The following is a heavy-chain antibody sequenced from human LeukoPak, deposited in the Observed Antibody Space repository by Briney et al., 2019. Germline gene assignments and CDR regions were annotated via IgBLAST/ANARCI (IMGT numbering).Heavy chain of an antibody. J-gene: IGHJ4*02. D-gene: IGHD3-3*01. Sequence: GGSLRLSCAASGFTFSNYGMHWVRQAPGKGLEWVAVISYDGSNKYNADSVKGRFTISRDNPKNTVCLQMNSLRAEDTAVYYCAKDPGRGGCDDFWSGYSGSFEYWGQGTLVTVSS. V-gene: IGHV3-30*18. CDR1: GFTFSNYG. CDR3: AKDPGRGGCDDFWSGYSGSFEY. CDR2: ISYDGSNK.